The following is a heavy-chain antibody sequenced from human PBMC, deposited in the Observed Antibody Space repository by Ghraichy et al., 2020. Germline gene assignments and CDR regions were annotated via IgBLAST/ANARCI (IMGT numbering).Heavy chain of an antibody. CDR2: ISGSGGST. CDR3: AKDHGSGSYYMLTLDY. J-gene: IGHJ4*02. CDR1: GFTFSSYA. Sequence: GGSLRLSCAASGFTFSSYAMSWVRQAPGKRLEWVSAISGSGGSTYYADSVKGRFTISRDNSKNTLYLQMNSLRAEDTAVYYCAKDHGSGSYYMLTLDYWGQGTLVTVSS. D-gene: IGHD3-10*01. V-gene: IGHV3-23*01.